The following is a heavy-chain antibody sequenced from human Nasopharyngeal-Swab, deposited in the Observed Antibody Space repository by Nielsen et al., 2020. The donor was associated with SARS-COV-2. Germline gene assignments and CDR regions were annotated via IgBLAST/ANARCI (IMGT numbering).Heavy chain of an antibody. CDR3: ARQAIVGATTYFDY. CDR2: IHHSGST. V-gene: IGHV4-38-2*01. J-gene: IGHJ4*02. D-gene: IGHD1-26*01. Sequence: SETLSLTCAVSGYSISSGYYWAWIRQPPGKGLEWIGSIHHSGSTYYNPSLKSRVTISVDTSKNQFSLKLSSVTAADPAVYYCARQAIVGATTYFDYWGQGTLVTVSS. CDR1: GYSISSGYY.